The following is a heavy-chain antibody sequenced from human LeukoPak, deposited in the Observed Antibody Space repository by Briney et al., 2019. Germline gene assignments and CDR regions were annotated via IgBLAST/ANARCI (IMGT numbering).Heavy chain of an antibody. V-gene: IGHV3-7*01. Sequence: PGGSLRLSCAASGFTFSSYGMSWVRQAPGKGLEWVANIKQDGSEKYYVDSVKGRFTISRDNAKNSLYLQMNSLRAEDTAVYYCARDQYCSSTSCYSANWFDPWGQGTLVTVSS. CDR3: ARDQYCSSTSCYSANWFDP. D-gene: IGHD2-2*01. CDR2: IKQDGSEK. CDR1: GFTFSSYG. J-gene: IGHJ5*02.